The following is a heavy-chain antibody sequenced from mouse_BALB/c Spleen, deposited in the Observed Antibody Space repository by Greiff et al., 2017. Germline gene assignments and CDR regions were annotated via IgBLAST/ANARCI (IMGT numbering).Heavy chain of an antibody. Sequence: EVKLAESGGGLVQPGGSRKLSCAASGFTFSSFGMHWVRQAPEKGLEWVAYISSGSSTIYYADTVKGRFTISRDNPKNTLFLQMTSLRSEDTAMYYCARSYYGNYDAMDYWGQGTSVTVSS. CDR3: ARSYYGNYDAMDY. J-gene: IGHJ4*01. V-gene: IGHV5-17*02. D-gene: IGHD2-1*01. CDR2: ISSGSSTI. CDR1: GFTFSSFG.